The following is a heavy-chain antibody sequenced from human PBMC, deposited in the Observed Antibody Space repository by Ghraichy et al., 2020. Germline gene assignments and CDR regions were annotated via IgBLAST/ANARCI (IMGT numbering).Heavy chain of an antibody. CDR2: VTRSATRA. J-gene: IGHJ4*02. V-gene: IGHV3-23*01. Sequence: GGYLRLSCAASGFHFSAYSMIWVRQAPGKGLEWVSAVTRSATRAYYADSVKGRFTISRDNSKNTLYLQIDSLRAEDTALYYCVKAVEGDDFWSGYPDYWGQGTLVTVSS. CDR3: VKAVEGDDFWSGYPDY. D-gene: IGHD3-3*01. CDR1: GFHFSAYS.